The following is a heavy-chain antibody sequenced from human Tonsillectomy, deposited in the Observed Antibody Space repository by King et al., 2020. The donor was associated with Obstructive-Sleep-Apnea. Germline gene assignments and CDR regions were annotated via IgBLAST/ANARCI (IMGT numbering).Heavy chain of an antibody. CDR2: IRYDGSNK. CDR3: AKAHSDYKGGLLDY. D-gene: IGHD4-11*01. Sequence: VQLVESGGGVVQPGRSLRLSCAASGFSFSSYGMHWVRQAPGKGLEWVAFIRYDGSNKYYVDSVKGRFIISRDNSKNTLYLQMNRLRPEDTAVYYCAKAHSDYKGGLLDYWGLGTLVTVSS. V-gene: IGHV3-30*02. CDR1: GFSFSSYG. J-gene: IGHJ4*02.